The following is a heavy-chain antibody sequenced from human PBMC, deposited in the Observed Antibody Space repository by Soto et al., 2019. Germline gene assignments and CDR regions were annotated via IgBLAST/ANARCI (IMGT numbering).Heavy chain of an antibody. V-gene: IGHV1-58*02. J-gene: IGHJ3*02. D-gene: IGHD3-10*01. CDR2: IVVGSGNT. Sequence: ASVKVSCKASGFTFTSSAMQWVRQARGQRLEWIGWIVVGSGNTNYAQKFQERVTITRDMSTSTAYMELSSLRSEDTAVYYCAADPGSSGIFGELLDAFDIWGQGTMVTVSS. CDR1: GFTFTSSA. CDR3: AADPGSSGIFGELLDAFDI.